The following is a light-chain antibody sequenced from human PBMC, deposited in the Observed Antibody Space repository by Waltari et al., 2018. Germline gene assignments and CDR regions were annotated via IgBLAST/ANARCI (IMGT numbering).Light chain of an antibody. J-gene: IGLJ2*01. V-gene: IGLV2-14*03. Sequence: QSALTQPASVSGSPGQSITISCTGTSSDVGGSNYVSWFQQHPGKAPKLMIYDVSNRPSGGSIRFSGSKSGNTASLTISGLHAEDEADYYCNSYTSSLVFGGGTKLTVL. CDR1: SSDVGGSNY. CDR3: NSYTSSLV. CDR2: DVS.